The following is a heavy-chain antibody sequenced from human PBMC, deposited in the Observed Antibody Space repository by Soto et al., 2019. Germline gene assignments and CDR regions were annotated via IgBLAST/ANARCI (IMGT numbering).Heavy chain of an antibody. Sequence: SETLSLTCTVSGGSISSYYWSWIRQPPGKGLEWIGYIYYSGSTNYNPSLKSRVTISVDTSKNQFSLKLSSVTAADTAVYYCATHYGDFYFDYWGQGTLVTVSS. CDR3: ATHYGDFYFDY. V-gene: IGHV4-59*01. J-gene: IGHJ4*02. CDR2: IYYSGST. D-gene: IGHD4-17*01. CDR1: GGSISSYY.